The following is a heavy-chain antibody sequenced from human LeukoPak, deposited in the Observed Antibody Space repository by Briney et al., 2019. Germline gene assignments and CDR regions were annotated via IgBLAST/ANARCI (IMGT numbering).Heavy chain of an antibody. V-gene: IGHV1-2*02. J-gene: IGHJ4*02. D-gene: IGHD6-13*01. CDR3: ARDTPQPLESQQLVPSYFDY. Sequence: GASVKVSCKASGHTFTGYYVYWVRQAPGQGLEWMGWMNPNVGGANFPQKFQGRVTVTSDPAISAAYMELRRLRSDDTAVYYCARDTPQPLESQQLVPSYFDYWGQGALVTVSS. CDR2: MNPNVGGA. CDR1: GHTFTGYY.